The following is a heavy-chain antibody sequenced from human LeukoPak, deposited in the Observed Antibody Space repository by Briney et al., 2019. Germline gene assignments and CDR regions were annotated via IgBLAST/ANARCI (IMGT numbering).Heavy chain of an antibody. Sequence: GGSLRLSCAASGFTFDDYAMHWVRQAPGKGLEWVSLIIGDGTDTYYADSVKGRFTISRDNSKNSLYLQMNSLRTEDTALYYCAKDGSSGSYSDYWGQGTLVTVSS. CDR2: IIGDGTDT. D-gene: IGHD1-26*01. CDR1: GFTFDDYA. J-gene: IGHJ4*02. CDR3: AKDGSSGSYSDY. V-gene: IGHV3-43*02.